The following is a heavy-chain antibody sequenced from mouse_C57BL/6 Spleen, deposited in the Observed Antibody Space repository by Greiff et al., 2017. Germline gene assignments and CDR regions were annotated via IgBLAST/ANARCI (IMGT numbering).Heavy chain of an antibody. CDR3: ERGGTYDYGGDY. D-gene: IGHD2-4*01. J-gene: IGHJ2*01. CDR2: IYPGSGST. Sequence: QVQLQQSGAELVKPGASVKMSCKASGYTFTSYWINWVKQRPGQGLEWIGDIYPGSGSTNYNEKFKSKATLTVDTSSSTAYMQLSSLTSEDSAVYDCERGGTYDYGGDYWGQGTTLTVSS. CDR1: GYTFTSYW. V-gene: IGHV1-55*01.